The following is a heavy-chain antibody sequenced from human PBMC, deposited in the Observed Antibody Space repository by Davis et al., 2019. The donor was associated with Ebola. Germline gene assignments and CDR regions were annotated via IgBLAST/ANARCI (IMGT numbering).Heavy chain of an antibody. CDR2: INHSGST. J-gene: IGHJ4*02. Sequence: MPSETLSLTCAVYGGSFSGYYWSWIRQPPGKGLEWIGEINHSGSTNYSPSLKSRVTISVDKSKNQFSLKLSSVTAADTAVYYCARDRGMVQGGLFDYWGQGTLVTVSS. D-gene: IGHD3-10*01. CDR1: GGSFSGYY. V-gene: IGHV4-34*01. CDR3: ARDRGMVQGGLFDY.